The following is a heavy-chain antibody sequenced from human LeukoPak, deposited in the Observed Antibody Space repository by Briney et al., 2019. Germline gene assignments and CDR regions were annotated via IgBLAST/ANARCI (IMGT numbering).Heavy chain of an antibody. CDR1: GYTFTSYY. Sequence: ASVKVSCKASGYTFTSYYMHWVRQAPGQGLEWMGIINPSGGSTSYAQKFQGRVTMTRDTSTSTVYMELSSLRSEDTAVYYCARGPYYYDSSGITDFQHWGQGTLVTVSS. V-gene: IGHV1-46*01. D-gene: IGHD3-22*01. J-gene: IGHJ1*01. CDR3: ARGPYYYDSSGITDFQH. CDR2: INPSGGST.